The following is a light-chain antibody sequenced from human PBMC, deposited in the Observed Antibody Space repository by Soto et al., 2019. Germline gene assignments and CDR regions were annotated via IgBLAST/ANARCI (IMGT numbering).Light chain of an antibody. CDR2: KVS. Sequence: DVVMTQSPLSLPVTLGQPASISCRSSQSLVYSDGNTYLNWFQQRPGQSPRRLIYKVSNRDSGVPDRFSGSGSGTDFTLKISRVEAEDVGVYYFLQGTHWRWTFGQGTKVQIK. J-gene: IGKJ1*01. V-gene: IGKV2-30*01. CDR1: QSLVYSDGNTY. CDR3: LQGTHWRWT.